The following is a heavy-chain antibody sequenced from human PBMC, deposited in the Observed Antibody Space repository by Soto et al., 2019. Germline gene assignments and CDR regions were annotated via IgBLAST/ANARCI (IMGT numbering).Heavy chain of an antibody. J-gene: IGHJ5*02. D-gene: IGHD2-15*01. Sequence: QVQLVQSGAEAKKPGSSVKVSCKASGGTFSSYAISWVRQAPGQGLEWMGGIIPIFGTANYAQKFQGRVTITADESTSTAYMELSSLRSEDTAVYYCARDKVVVSATFNWFDPWGQGTLVTVSS. CDR1: GGTFSSYA. V-gene: IGHV1-69*01. CDR2: IIPIFGTA. CDR3: ARDKVVVSATFNWFDP.